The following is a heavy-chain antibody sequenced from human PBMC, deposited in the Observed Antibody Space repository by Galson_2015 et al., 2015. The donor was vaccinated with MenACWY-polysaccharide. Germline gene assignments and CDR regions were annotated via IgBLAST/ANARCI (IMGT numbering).Heavy chain of an antibody. Sequence: LSLTCTVSGDSISSYYWNWIRQPPGKGLEWIGYIYYSGSTNYNPSLKSRVTLSVDTSKNQFSLKLSSVTAADTAIYFCARGSYDSSGYSEPFDFWGQGTLVTVSS. D-gene: IGHD3-22*01. V-gene: IGHV4-59*01. CDR2: IYYSGST. CDR3: ARGSYDSSGYSEPFDF. CDR1: GDSISSYY. J-gene: IGHJ4*02.